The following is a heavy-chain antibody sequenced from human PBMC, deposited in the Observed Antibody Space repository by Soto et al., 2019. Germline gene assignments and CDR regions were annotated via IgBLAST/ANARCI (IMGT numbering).Heavy chain of an antibody. CDR1: GGSISSSSYY. CDR3: ASQGNYGSGSYLYYLDY. CDR2: IYYSGST. Sequence: TLSLTCTVSGGSISSSSYYWGWIRQPPGKGLEWIGSIYYSGSTYYNPSLKSRVTISVDTSKNQFSLKLSSVTAADTAVYYCASQGNYGSGSYLYYLDYWGQGTLVTVSS. V-gene: IGHV4-39*01. J-gene: IGHJ4*02. D-gene: IGHD3-10*01.